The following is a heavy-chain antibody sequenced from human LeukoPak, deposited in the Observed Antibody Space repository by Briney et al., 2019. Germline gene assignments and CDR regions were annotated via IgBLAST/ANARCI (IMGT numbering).Heavy chain of an antibody. D-gene: IGHD3-22*01. CDR2: ISSSGSTI. Sequence: GGSPRLSCAASGFTFSDYYMSWIRQAPGKGLEWVSYISSSGSTIYYADSVKGRFTISRDNAKNSLYLQMNSLRAEDTAVYYCARTRYYDSSGYFYPGGYYFDYWGQGTLVTVSS. CDR1: GFTFSDYY. CDR3: ARTRYYDSSGYFYPGGYYFDY. V-gene: IGHV3-11*01. J-gene: IGHJ4*02.